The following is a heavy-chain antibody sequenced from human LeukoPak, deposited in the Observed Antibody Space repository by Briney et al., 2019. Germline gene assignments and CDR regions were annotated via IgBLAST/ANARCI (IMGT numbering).Heavy chain of an antibody. D-gene: IGHD3-22*01. V-gene: IGHV3-33*01. J-gene: IGHJ4*02. Sequence: GRSLRLSCAASGFTFSSYGMHWVRQAPGKGLEWVAVIWYDGSNKYYADSVKGRFTISRDNSKNTLYLQMNSLRAEDTAVYYCARDTNYYDSSGYYHNFDYWGQGTLVIVSS. CDR2: IWYDGSNK. CDR1: GFTFSSYG. CDR3: ARDTNYYDSSGYYHNFDY.